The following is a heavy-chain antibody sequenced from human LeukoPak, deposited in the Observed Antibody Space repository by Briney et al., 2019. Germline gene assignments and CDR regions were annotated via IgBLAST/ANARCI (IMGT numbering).Heavy chain of an antibody. D-gene: IGHD2-21*02. Sequence: GGSLRLSCAASGFNFANHAMSWVRQTPGKGLEWVSAISGGGDITYYADSVTGRFTISRDNSKDTLFLQMHSLRPGDAAVYYCVREDTPATANYWGQGTLVTISS. V-gene: IGHV3-23*01. J-gene: IGHJ4*02. CDR1: GFNFANHA. CDR2: ISGGGDIT. CDR3: VREDTPATANY.